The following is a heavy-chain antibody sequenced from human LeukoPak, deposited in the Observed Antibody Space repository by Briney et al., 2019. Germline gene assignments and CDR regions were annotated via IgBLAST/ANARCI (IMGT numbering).Heavy chain of an antibody. D-gene: IGHD6-6*01. CDR3: AKDTMEYSSSAFDI. CDR2: ISWNSGSI. V-gene: IGHV3-9*01. Sequence: PGRSLRLSCAASGFTFGDYAMHWVRQAPGKGLEWVSGISWNSGSIGYADSVEGRFTISRDNAKNSLYLQMNSLRAEDTALYYCAKDTMEYSSSAFDIWGQGTMVTVSS. CDR1: GFTFGDYA. J-gene: IGHJ3*02.